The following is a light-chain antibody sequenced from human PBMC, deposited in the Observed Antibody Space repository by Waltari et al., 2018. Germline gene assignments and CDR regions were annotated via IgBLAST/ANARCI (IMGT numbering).Light chain of an antibody. V-gene: IGKV3-20*01. Sequence: EIVLTQSPGTLSFSPGERATLSCRASQSVSSSYLAWYQQKPGQAPRLLIHGASSRATGIPDRFSGSGSGTDFTLTISRLEPEDFAVYYCQQYGSSPLTFGGGTKVEIK. CDR1: QSVSSSY. CDR3: QQYGSSPLT. CDR2: GAS. J-gene: IGKJ4*01.